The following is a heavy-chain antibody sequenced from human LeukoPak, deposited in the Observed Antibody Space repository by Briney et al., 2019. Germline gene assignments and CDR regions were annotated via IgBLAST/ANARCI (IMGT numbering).Heavy chain of an antibody. CDR1: GFIFSSYE. D-gene: IGHD3-16*02. CDR2: ISSSGSTI. V-gene: IGHV3-48*03. Sequence: GGSLRLSCAASGFIFSSYEMNWVRQAPGKGLEWVSYISSSGSTIYYADSVKGRFTISRDNAKNSLYLRMNSLRAEDTAVFYCARRVSHTYVWGSYRYLDYWGQGTLVTVSS. CDR3: ARRVSHTYVWGSYRYLDY. J-gene: IGHJ4*02.